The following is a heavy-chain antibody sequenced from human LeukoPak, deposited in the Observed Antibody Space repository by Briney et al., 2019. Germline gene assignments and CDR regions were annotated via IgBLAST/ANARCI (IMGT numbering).Heavy chain of an antibody. Sequence: PGGSLRLSCAASGFTFSSYAMHWVHQAPGKGLEWVAVISYDGSNKYYADSVKGRFTISRDNSKNTLYLQMNSLRAEDTAVYYCASHWNYEGKDGFDYWGQGTLVTVSS. V-gene: IGHV3-30-3*01. CDR1: GFTFSSYA. D-gene: IGHD1-7*01. CDR2: ISYDGSNK. J-gene: IGHJ4*02. CDR3: ASHWNYEGKDGFDY.